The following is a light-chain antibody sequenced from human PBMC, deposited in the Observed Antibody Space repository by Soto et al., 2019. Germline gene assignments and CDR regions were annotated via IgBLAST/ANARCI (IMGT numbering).Light chain of an antibody. CDR3: QQSYITPLT. CDR1: QSISSY. Sequence: IQMTQSPSSLSASVGDRVTITCRPSQSISSYLSWYQQKPGKAPNLLIYAASTLHSVVPSRFSGSGSGTDFTLIISSLQPEDFATYYCQQSYITPLTFGGGTKVEIK. CDR2: AAS. V-gene: IGKV1-39*01. J-gene: IGKJ4*01.